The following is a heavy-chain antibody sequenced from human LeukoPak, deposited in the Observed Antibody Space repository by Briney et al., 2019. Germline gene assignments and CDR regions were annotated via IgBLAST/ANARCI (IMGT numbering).Heavy chain of an antibody. J-gene: IGHJ3*02. CDR3: ATGVTGTTNHDAFDI. D-gene: IGHD1-7*01. Sequence: GASVKVSCKVSGYTLTELSMHWVRQAPGKGLEWMGGFDPEDGETIYAQKFQGRVTMTEDTSTDTAYMELSSLRSEDTAVYYCATGVTGTTNHDAFDIWGQGTMVTVSS. V-gene: IGHV1-24*01. CDR1: GYTLTELS. CDR2: FDPEDGET.